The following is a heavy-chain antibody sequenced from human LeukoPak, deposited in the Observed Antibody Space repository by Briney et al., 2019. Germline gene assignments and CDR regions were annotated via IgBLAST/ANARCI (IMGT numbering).Heavy chain of an antibody. CDR2: ISSSSSTI. CDR1: GFTFSSYW. Sequence: PGGSLRLSCAASGFTFSSYWMSWVRQAPGKGLEWVSYISSSSSTIYYADSVKGRFTISRDSAKNSLYLQMNSLRDEDTAVYYCARDHCSSTSCYFSDDYWGQGTLVTVSS. D-gene: IGHD2-2*01. CDR3: ARDHCSSTSCYFSDDY. V-gene: IGHV3-48*02. J-gene: IGHJ4*02.